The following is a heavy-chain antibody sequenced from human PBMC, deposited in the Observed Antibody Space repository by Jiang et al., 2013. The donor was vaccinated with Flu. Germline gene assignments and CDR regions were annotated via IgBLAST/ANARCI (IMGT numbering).Heavy chain of an antibody. CDR3: TSGTGKSDFDY. CDR2: IKSKADSATR. J-gene: IGHJ4*02. D-gene: IGHD1-1*01. CDR1: GFTFNNAW. V-gene: IGHV3-15*01. Sequence: SCATSGFTFNNAWMSWVRQAPGKGLEWAGRIKSKADSATRDYATPVKGRFTISRDDSKNSLYLQMNSLKTEDTAVYYCTSGTGKSDFDYWGQGILVTVSS.